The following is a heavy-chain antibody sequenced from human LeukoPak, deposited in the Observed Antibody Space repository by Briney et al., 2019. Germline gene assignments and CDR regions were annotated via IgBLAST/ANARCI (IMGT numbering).Heavy chain of an antibody. CDR2: IYYSGST. D-gene: IGHD3-22*01. Sequence: SETLSLTCTVSGGSISSSSYYWGWIRQPPGKGLEWIGSIYYSGSTYYNPSLKSRVTISVDTSKNQFSLKLSSVTAADTAVYFCARFPGSSGYYLFDYWGQGALVTVSS. CDR1: GGSISSSSYY. J-gene: IGHJ4*02. CDR3: ARFPGSSGYYLFDY. V-gene: IGHV4-39*07.